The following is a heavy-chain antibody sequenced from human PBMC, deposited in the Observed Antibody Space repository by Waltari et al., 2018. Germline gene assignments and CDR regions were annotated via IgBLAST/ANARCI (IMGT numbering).Heavy chain of an antibody. CDR1: GFSLSTSGMR. D-gene: IGHD6-19*01. CDR3: ARIQVTVAGDWYFDL. V-gene: IGHV2-70*04. Sequence: QVTLKESGPALVKPTQTLTLTCTFSGFSLSTSGMRVSWIRQPPGKDLEWLARIDWDDDKFYSTSLKTMLTISMDTAKNQVVLTMTNMDHVDTATYYCARIQVTVAGDWYFDLWGRGTLVTVSS. CDR2: IDWDDDK. J-gene: IGHJ2*01.